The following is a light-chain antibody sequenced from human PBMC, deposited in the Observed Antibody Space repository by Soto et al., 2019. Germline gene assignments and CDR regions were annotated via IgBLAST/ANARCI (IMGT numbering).Light chain of an antibody. CDR1: SSDVGGYHY. J-gene: IGLJ1*01. V-gene: IGLV2-14*01. CDR2: EVT. CDR3: SAYTTRSAV. Sequence: QSVLTQPASVSGSPGQSITISCTGTSSDVGGYHYVSWYQQLPGKAPKLMIYEVTKRPSGVSNRFSGSKSDNTASLTISGLQAEDEAVYYCSAYTTRSAVFGTGTKATVL.